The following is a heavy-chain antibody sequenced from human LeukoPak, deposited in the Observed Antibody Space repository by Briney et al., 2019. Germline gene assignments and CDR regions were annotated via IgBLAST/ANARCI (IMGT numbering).Heavy chain of an antibody. CDR3: AREDDSSGYYYGIFDY. CDR1: GFTFSSYE. J-gene: IGHJ4*02. Sequence: GGSLRLSCAASGFTFSSYEMNWVRQAPGKGLEWVSYISSSGSTIHYADSVKGRFTISRDNAKNSLYLQMNSLRAEDTAVYYCAREDDSSGYYYGIFDYWGQGTLVTVSS. V-gene: IGHV3-48*03. D-gene: IGHD3-22*01. CDR2: ISSSGSTI.